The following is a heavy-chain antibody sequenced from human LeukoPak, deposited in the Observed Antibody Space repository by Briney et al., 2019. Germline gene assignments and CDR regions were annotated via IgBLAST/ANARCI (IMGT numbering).Heavy chain of an antibody. CDR2: ISGRGGST. J-gene: IGHJ4*02. CDR1: GFTSSSYA. Sequence: GGSLRLSCAASGFTSSSYAMSWVRQAPGKGLEWVSAISGRGGSTYYADSVKGRFTISRDNSNNTLYLQMNSLRAEDTAVYYCAKDGVITMVRGANFDYWGQGTLVTVSS. D-gene: IGHD3-10*01. CDR3: AKDGVITMVRGANFDY. V-gene: IGHV3-23*01.